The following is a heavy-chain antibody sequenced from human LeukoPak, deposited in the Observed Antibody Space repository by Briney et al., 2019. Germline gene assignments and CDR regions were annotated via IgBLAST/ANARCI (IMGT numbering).Heavy chain of an antibody. V-gene: IGHV1-69*04. CDR3: ARDRIAEDHYDSSGYYYVAY. D-gene: IGHD3-22*01. J-gene: IGHJ4*02. Sequence: SVKVSCKASGGTFSSYAISWVRQAPGQGLEWMGRIIPILGIANYAQKFQGRVTMTRDTSTSTVYMELSSLRSEDTAVYYCARDRIAEDHYDSSGYYYVAYWGQGTLVTVSS. CDR2: IIPILGIA. CDR1: GGTFSSYA.